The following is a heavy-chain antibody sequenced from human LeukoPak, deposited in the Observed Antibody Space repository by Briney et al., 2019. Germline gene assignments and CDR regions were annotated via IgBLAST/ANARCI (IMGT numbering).Heavy chain of an antibody. CDR2: TYYRSKWYY. CDR1: GDSVSSNSAA. CDR3: ARDPVGGSTIFDY. V-gene: IGHV6-1*01. D-gene: IGHD1-26*01. J-gene: IGHJ4*02. Sequence: SQTLSLTFAISGDSVSSNSAAWNWIRQSPSRGLEWLGRTYYRSKWYYDYAVAVKSRISINPDTSKNQFSLQLGSVTPEDTAVYYCARDPVGGSTIFDYWGQGTLVTVSS.